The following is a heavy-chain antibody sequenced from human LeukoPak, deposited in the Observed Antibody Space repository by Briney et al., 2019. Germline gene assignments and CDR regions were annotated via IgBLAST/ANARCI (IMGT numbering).Heavy chain of an antibody. V-gene: IGHV4-61*02. J-gene: IGHJ6*03. CDR2: IYTSGST. Sequence: PSETLSLTCTVSGGSISSGSYYWSWIRQPAGKGLEWIGRIYTSGSTNYNPSLKSRVTISVDTSKNQLSLKLSSVTAADTAVYYCARERQWLAYYYYYYMDVWGKGTTVTISS. CDR1: GGSISSGSYY. D-gene: IGHD6-19*01. CDR3: ARERQWLAYYYYYYMDV.